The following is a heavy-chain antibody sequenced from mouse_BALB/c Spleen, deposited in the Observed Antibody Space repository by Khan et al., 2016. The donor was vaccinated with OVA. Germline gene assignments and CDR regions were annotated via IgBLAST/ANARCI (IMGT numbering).Heavy chain of an antibody. CDR1: GYTFTTHW. CDR2: INPTSGYT. CDR3: TRDRIDY. V-gene: IGHV1-7*01. J-gene: IGHJ2*01. Sequence: QVQLKQSGAELAKPGASVQMSCKASGYTFTTHWMHWVKQRPGQGLEWIGYINPTSGYTDYSEKFKDKATLSADKSSSTAYMQLSSLTSEDSAVYYCTRDRIDYWGQGTTLTVSS.